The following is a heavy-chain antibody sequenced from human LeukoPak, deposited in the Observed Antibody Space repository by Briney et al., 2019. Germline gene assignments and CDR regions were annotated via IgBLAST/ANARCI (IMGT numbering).Heavy chain of an antibody. CDR1: GGSFSGYY. CDR3: ARRRLLWFGELPDFDY. J-gene: IGHJ4*02. D-gene: IGHD3-10*01. CDR2: INHSGST. Sequence: PSETLSLTCAVYGGSFSGYYWSWIRQPPGKGLECIGEINHSGSTNYNPSLKSRVTISVDTSKNQFSLKLSSVTAADTAVYYCARRRLLWFGELPDFDYWGQGTLVTVSS. V-gene: IGHV4-34*01.